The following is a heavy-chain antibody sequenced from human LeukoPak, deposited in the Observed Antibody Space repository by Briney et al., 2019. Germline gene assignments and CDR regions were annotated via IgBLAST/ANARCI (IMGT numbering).Heavy chain of an antibody. J-gene: IGHJ3*02. CDR3: ARPYDYLWGSYRNDAFEI. Sequence: ASVKVSCKTSGYTFVGNHLHWVRQAPGQGPEWMGWINPNTGGTNYAQKFQGRVTMTRDTSIRTVYMELTRMRFDDTAVYFCARPYDYLWGSYRNDAFEIWGQGTMVTVSS. V-gene: IGHV1-2*02. D-gene: IGHD3-16*02. CDR2: INPNTGGT. CDR1: GYTFVGNH.